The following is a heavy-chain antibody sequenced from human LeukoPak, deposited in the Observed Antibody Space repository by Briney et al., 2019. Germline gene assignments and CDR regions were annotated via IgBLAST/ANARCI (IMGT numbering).Heavy chain of an antibody. J-gene: IGHJ6*02. D-gene: IGHD3-10*01. CDR2: VWYDGNNK. V-gene: IGHV3-33*01. CDR3: ARDRNYFGAGYYYGLDV. CDR1: GLTFNSYG. Sequence: GGSLRLSCAASGLTFNSYGMHWVRQAPGKGLEWVAVVWYDGNNKFYADSVKGRFTISRDNSKDTVYLQMNSLRAEDTAVYYCARDRNYFGAGYYYGLDVWGQGTTVSVSS.